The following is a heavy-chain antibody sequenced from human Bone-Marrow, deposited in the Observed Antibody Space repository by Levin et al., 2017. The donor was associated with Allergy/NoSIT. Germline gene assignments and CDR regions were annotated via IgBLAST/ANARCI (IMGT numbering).Heavy chain of an antibody. J-gene: IGHJ4*02. CDR1: GFTFSTYT. D-gene: IGHD3-10*01. CDR2: ISGTTGII. CDR3: ARGFGWGFGDLFGL. Sequence: QPGGSLRLSCAASGFTFSTYTMNWVRQAPGKGLEWVSYISGTTGIISYADSVKGRFTISRDNAKNSLYLQMNSLRVEDTAVYFCARGFGWGFGDLFGLWGQGTLVTVSS. V-gene: IGHV3-48*01.